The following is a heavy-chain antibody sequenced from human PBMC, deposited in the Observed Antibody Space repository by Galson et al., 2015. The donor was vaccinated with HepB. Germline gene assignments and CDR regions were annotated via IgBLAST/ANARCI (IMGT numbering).Heavy chain of an antibody. V-gene: IGHV3-64*01. CDR3: ARVTDSVTYLDY. D-gene: IGHD2-21*02. CDR2: ISSNGDTT. J-gene: IGHJ4*02. CDR1: GFTFGSYA. Sequence: SLRLSCAASGFTFGSYAMHWVRQAPGRGLESVSAISSNGDTTYYVNSVKGRFTVFRDNSKNTLYLRMGSLRAEDMAIYFCARVTDSVTYLDYWGQGTLVTVSS.